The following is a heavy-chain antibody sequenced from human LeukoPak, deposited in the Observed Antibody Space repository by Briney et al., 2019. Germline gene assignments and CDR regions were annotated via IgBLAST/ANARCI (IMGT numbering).Heavy chain of an antibody. CDR3: ARLGIAVAGAMDY. CDR2: IIPILGIA. D-gene: IGHD6-19*01. J-gene: IGHJ4*02. V-gene: IGHV1-69*04. CDR1: GGTFSSYA. Sequence: ASVKVSCKASGGTFSSYAISWVRQAPGQGLEWMGRIIPILGIANYAQKFQGRVTITADKSTSTAYMELSSLRSEDTAVYYCARLGIAVAGAMDYWGQGTLVTVSS.